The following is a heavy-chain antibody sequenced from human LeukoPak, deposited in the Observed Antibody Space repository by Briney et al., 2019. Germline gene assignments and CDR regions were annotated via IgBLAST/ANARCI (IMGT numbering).Heavy chain of an antibody. V-gene: IGHV3-23*01. Sequence: GGSLRLSCAASGFTFSNFAMSWVHQDPGKALEWVSSISGYGGDTYYTDSVKGRFTVSRDNSKNTLYLQMNSLRAEDTAVYYCARDGVYYDSSGYYTRAFDYWGQGTLVTVSS. CDR1: GFTFSNFA. CDR2: ISGYGGDT. J-gene: IGHJ4*02. D-gene: IGHD3-22*01. CDR3: ARDGVYYDSSGYYTRAFDY.